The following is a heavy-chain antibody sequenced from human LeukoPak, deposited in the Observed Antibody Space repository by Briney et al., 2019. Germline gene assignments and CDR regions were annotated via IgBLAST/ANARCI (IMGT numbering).Heavy chain of an antibody. CDR2: INPNSGGT. Sequence: GASVTVSFKCSGYTFTGYYMHWVRQAPGQGLEWMGWINPNSGGTNYAQKFQGRVTMTRDTSISTAYMELSRLRSDDTAVYYGERVGRYFDWPDAFDIWGQGTMVTVSS. D-gene: IGHD3-9*01. J-gene: IGHJ3*02. CDR1: GYTFTGYY. CDR3: ERVGRYFDWPDAFDI. V-gene: IGHV1-2*02.